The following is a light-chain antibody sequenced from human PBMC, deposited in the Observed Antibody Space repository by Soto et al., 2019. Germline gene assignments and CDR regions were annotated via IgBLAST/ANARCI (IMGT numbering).Light chain of an antibody. CDR3: QLYGASLVT. CDR1: QSVRSSY. J-gene: IGKJ2*01. CDR2: GAS. Sequence: EIVLTQSPGTLSLSPGERATLNCRASQSVRSSYLAWYQQQPGQAPRLLIHGASRRATGIPDRFSGSGSGTDFTLTISRLDPEDFAVYYCQLYGASLVTFGQGTKVDIK. V-gene: IGKV3-20*01.